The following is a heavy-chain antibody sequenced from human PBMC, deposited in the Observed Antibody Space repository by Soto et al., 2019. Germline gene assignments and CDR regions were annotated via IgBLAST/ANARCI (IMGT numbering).Heavy chain of an antibody. Sequence: QVQLVQSGAEVRKPGSSVKVSCKASGGTFSRHAISWVRQAPGQGLEWMGGIIPIFAKANHAQKFQGRVTITADESTSTVYMELSSLRSDDTAVYFCARAPGAASLNYFDYWGQGTLVTVPS. V-gene: IGHV1-69*01. J-gene: IGHJ4*02. D-gene: IGHD1-26*01. CDR3: ARAPGAASLNYFDY. CDR2: IIPIFAKA. CDR1: GGTFSRHA.